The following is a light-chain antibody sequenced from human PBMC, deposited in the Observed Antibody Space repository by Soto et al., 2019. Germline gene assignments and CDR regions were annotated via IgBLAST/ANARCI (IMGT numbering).Light chain of an antibody. CDR1: QSVSSN. J-gene: IGKJ2*01. CDR2: GAS. CDR3: QQYNNGPPGT. V-gene: IGKV3D-15*01. Sequence: EIVMTQSPATLSVSPGERATLSCRASQSVSSNLAWYQQKPGQAPRLLIYGASIRATGIPARFSGSGSGTEFTLTISSLQSEDFAVYYCQQYNNGPPGTFGQGTKLEIK.